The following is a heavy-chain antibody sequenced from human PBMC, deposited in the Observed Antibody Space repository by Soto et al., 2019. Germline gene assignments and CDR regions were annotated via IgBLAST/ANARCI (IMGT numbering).Heavy chain of an antibody. CDR1: GGSIRSSNW. CDR3: ARMPGPMAINYFDY. CDR2: IYHSGST. D-gene: IGHD2-21*01. Sequence: PSETLSLTCTVSGGSIRSSNWWSWVRQPPGKGLEWIGEIYHSGSTYYADSVKGRFTISRHNSKNTLYLQMNSLRAEDTAMYYCARMPGPMAINYFDYWGQGTLVTVSS. V-gene: IGHV3-53*04. J-gene: IGHJ4*02.